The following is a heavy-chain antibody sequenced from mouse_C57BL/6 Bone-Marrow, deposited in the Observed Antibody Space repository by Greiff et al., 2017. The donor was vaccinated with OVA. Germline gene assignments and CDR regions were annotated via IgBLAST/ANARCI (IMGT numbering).Heavy chain of an antibody. CDR2: IDPSDSYT. CDR3: ARRRGLYAMDY. J-gene: IGHJ4*01. CDR1: GYTFTSYW. V-gene: IGHV1-69*01. Sequence: QVQLQQPGAELVMPGASVKLSCKASGYTFTSYWMHWVKQRPGQGLEWIGEIDPSDSYTNYNQKFKGKSTLTVDKSSSTAYMQLSSLTSEDSAVYYCARRRGLYAMDYWGQGTSVTVSS.